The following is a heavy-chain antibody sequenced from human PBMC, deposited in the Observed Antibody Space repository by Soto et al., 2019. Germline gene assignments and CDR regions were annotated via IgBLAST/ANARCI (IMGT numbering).Heavy chain of an antibody. CDR1: GFTFSDYA. CDR2: VSHDGRNT. Sequence: VQLVESGGGVVQPGRSLRLSCEASGFTFSDYAMHWVRQAPGKGLEWVAVVSHDGRNTHYADSVKGRFTISRDSSKNTFSLEMTSLRAEDTAVYYCAKGGRQWLVTSDFNYWGQGALVTVSS. J-gene: IGHJ4*02. D-gene: IGHD6-19*01. CDR3: AKGGRQWLVTSDFNY. V-gene: IGHV3-30*18.